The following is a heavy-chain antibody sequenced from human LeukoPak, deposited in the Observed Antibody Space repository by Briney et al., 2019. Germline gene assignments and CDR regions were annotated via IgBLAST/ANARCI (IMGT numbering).Heavy chain of an antibody. CDR3: ARPHLSYGDIRDYYYYYMDV. Sequence: GGSLRLSCAASGFTFSSYAMHWVRQAPGKGLEWVAVISYDGSNKYYADSVKGRFTISRDSSKNTVYLQMNSLRAEDTAVYYCARPHLSYGDIRDYYYYYMDVWGKGTTVTVSS. V-gene: IGHV3-30*04. CDR2: ISYDGSNK. D-gene: IGHD4-17*01. CDR1: GFTFSSYA. J-gene: IGHJ6*03.